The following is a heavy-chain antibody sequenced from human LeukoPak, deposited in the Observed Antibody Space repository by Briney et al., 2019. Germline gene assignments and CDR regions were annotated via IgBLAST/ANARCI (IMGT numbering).Heavy chain of an antibody. J-gene: IGHJ4*02. V-gene: IGHV3-21*01. CDR3: ARADTAMPTDY. CDR2: ISSSSSYI. D-gene: IGHD5-18*01. Sequence: GGSPRLSCAASGFPVSSSSTNWVRQNPGKWLEWVSSISSSSSYIYYADSVKGRFTISRDNAKNSLYLQMNSLRAEDTAVYYCARADTAMPTDYWGQGTLVTVSS. CDR1: GFPVSSSS.